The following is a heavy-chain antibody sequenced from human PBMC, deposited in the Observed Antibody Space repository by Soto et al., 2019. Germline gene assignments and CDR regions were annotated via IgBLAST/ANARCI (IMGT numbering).Heavy chain of an antibody. D-gene: IGHD6-19*01. CDR3: ATSNPRMAVAWHAFDI. V-gene: IGHV3-53*04. Sequence: EVQLVESGGGLVQPGGSLRLSCAASGFTVSSNYMSWVRQAPGKGLEWVSGIYSGGSTDYADSVKGRFTISRHNSKNTLYLQMNHLRAEDTAVYYCATSNPRMAVAWHAFDIWGQGTMVTVSS. CDR1: GFTVSSNY. J-gene: IGHJ3*02. CDR2: IYSGGST.